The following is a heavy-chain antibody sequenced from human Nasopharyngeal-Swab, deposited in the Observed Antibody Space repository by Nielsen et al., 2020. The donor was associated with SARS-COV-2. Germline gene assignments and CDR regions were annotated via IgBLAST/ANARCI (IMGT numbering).Heavy chain of an antibody. CDR1: GGSMSNFH. Sequence: GSLRLSCTVSGGSMSNFHWSWIRLSPGKGLEWIGYVYDSGSTKYNPSLNSRVPISVDTSKTQFSLKGRSGTAADTAVYFCARRLGLRAPFDYWGQGTLVTVSS. CDR2: VYDSGST. D-gene: IGHD5/OR15-5a*01. CDR3: ARRLGLRAPFDY. J-gene: IGHJ4*02. V-gene: IGHV4-59*08.